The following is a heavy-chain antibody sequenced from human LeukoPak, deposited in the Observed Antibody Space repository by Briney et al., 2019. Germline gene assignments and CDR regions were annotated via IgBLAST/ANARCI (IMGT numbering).Heavy chain of an antibody. J-gene: IGHJ5*02. CDR1: GFAFSSYS. V-gene: IGHV3-21*01. CDR3: ARLEYSSSSRFDP. CDR2: ISSGSSYI. D-gene: IGHD6-6*01. Sequence: GGSLRLSCAASGFAFSSYSMNWVRQAPGKGLEWVSSISSGSSYIYYADSVKGRFTISRDNAKNSLYLQMNSLRAEDTAVYYCARLEYSSSSRFDPWGQGTLVTVSS.